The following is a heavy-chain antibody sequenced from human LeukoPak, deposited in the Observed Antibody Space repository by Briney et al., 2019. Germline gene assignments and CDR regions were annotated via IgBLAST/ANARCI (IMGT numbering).Heavy chain of an antibody. CDR2: IDPNSGDT. D-gene: IGHD6-19*01. V-gene: IGHV1-2*06. J-gene: IGHJ4*02. Sequence: ASVKVSCKASGYTFTGYYMHWVRQAPGQGLEWIGRIDPNSGDTNFAQKFQGRVTMTRDTSITTAYMELSRLRSDDTAVYYCARVTAAVTSRGVLHYWGQGTLVTVSS. CDR3: ARVTAAVTSRGVLHY. CDR1: GYTFTGYY.